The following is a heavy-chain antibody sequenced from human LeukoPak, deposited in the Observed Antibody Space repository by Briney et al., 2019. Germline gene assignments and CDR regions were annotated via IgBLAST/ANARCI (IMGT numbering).Heavy chain of an antibody. J-gene: IGHJ4*02. CDR2: MNPNSGNT. CDR3: ARGNPHIRYEKQPPTDY. Sequence: ASVKVSCKASGYIFTSYDINWVRQATGQGLEWMGWMNPNSGNTGYAQKFQGRVTMTRNTSISTAYMELSSLRSEDPAVYYCARGNPHIRYEKQPPTDYWGKETLVTVPS. V-gene: IGHV1-8*01. D-gene: IGHD2-21*01. CDR1: GYIFTSYD.